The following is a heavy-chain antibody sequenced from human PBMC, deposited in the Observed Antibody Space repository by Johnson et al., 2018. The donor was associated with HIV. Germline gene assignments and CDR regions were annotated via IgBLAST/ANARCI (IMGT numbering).Heavy chain of an antibody. CDR3: AKGLMRGAFDI. J-gene: IGHJ3*02. D-gene: IGHD2-8*01. V-gene: IGHV3-30*02. CDR2: LRYVGSNK. Sequence: QMLLVESGGGVVQPGGSLRLSCAASGFTFSSYGMHWVRQAPGKGLAWVAFLRYVGSNKYYADSVKGRFTTSRDNSKNTLYLQMNSLRAEDTAVYYCAKGLMRGAFDIWGQGTLVTVSS. CDR1: GFTFSSYG.